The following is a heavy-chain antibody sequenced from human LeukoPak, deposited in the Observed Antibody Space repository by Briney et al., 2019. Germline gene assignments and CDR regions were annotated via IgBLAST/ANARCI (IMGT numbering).Heavy chain of an antibody. Sequence: SETLSLTCTVSGYSIRSAYYWGWIRQPAGKGLEWIGRIYTSGSTNYNPSLKSRVTMSVDTSKNQFSLQLNSVTPEDTAVYFCARDDLQLVRRLGGTTEYYYYYYMDVWGKGTTVTVSS. CDR2: IYTSGST. V-gene: IGHV4-4*07. CDR3: ARDDLQLVRRLGGTTEYYYYYYMDV. J-gene: IGHJ6*03. CDR1: GYSIRSAYY. D-gene: IGHD6-13*01.